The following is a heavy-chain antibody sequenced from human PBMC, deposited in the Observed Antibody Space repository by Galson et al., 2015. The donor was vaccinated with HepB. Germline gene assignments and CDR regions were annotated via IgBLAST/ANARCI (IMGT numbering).Heavy chain of an antibody. CDR3: ARVPLDHWGGGGRHFDY. V-gene: IGHV3-48*01. CDR2: ISSAGDTI. CDR1: GFSFSTYS. Sequence: SLRLSYAASGFSFSTYSMNWVRQAPGKGLEWVSYISSAGDTIFYADFEMGRFTISRDNAKNSLYLQMNSLTAEDTAVYYCARVPLDHWGGGGRHFDYWGQGTVITVSS. J-gene: IGHJ4*02. D-gene: IGHD2-21*01.